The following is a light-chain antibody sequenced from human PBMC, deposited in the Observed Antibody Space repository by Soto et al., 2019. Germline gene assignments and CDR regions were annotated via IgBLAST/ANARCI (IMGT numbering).Light chain of an antibody. V-gene: IGLV1-44*01. J-gene: IGLJ1*01. Sequence: QSVLTQPPSASGTLGQRVTISCSGSSSNIGSNTVSWYQQVPVTAPKLLIYSNNQRPSGVPDRFSGSKSGTSASLATSGLQSEDEADYYCAAWDDSLNALVFGTGTKVTVL. CDR2: SNN. CDR1: SSNIGSNT. CDR3: AAWDDSLNALV.